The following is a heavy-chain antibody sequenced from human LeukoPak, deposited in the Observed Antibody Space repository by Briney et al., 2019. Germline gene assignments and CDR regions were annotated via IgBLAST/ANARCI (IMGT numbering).Heavy chain of an antibody. CDR3: ARDLKLRYFDWPSYYYYGMDV. Sequence: SETLSLTCAVYGGSFSGYYWSWIRQPPGKGLEWIGEINHSGSTNYNPSLKSRVTISVDTSKNQFSLKLSSVTAADTAVYYCARDLKLRYFDWPSYYYYGMDVWGQGTTVTVSS. D-gene: IGHD3-9*01. CDR1: GGSFSGYY. V-gene: IGHV4-34*01. CDR2: INHSGST. J-gene: IGHJ6*02.